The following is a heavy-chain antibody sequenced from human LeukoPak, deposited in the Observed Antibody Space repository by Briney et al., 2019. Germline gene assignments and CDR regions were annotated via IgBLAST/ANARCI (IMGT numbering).Heavy chain of an antibody. J-gene: IGHJ4*02. Sequence: GGSLRLSCAASGFTLSTYGVTWVRQAPGKGLEWVSSIRDNGVNIYYADSVKGRFTISRDNAKNSLYLQMNSLRAEDTAVYYCARNRGYVTYDYWGQGTLVTVSS. CDR3: ARNRGYVTYDY. V-gene: IGHV3-21*04. CDR1: GFTLSTYG. D-gene: IGHD3-10*02. CDR2: IRDNGVNI.